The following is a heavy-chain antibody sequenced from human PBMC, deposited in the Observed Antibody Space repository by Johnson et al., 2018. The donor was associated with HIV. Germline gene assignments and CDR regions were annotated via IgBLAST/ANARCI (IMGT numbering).Heavy chain of an antibody. CDR2: IYSGGST. D-gene: IGHD3-22*01. V-gene: IGHV3-66*02. J-gene: IGHJ3*02. CDR1: GFTVSSNY. CDR3: AKDRRYYDSSGYYHDAFDI. Sequence: MLLVESGGGVVQPGRSLRLSCAASGFTVSSNYMSWVRQAPWKGLEWVSVIYSGGSTYYADSVKGRFTISRDNSKNTLYLQMNSLRAEDTAVYYCAKDRRYYDSSGYYHDAFDIWGQGTMVTVSS.